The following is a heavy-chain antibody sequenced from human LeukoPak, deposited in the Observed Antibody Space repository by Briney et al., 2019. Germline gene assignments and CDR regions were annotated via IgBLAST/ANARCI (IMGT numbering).Heavy chain of an antibody. V-gene: IGHV3-49*03. CDR2: IRSNAYGGTT. D-gene: IGHD2-2*01. CDR1: GFTFGDYA. J-gene: IGHJ4*02. CDR3: TRDQRYCSDTTCPRFDY. Sequence: GGSLRLSCTASGFTFGDYAMSWFRQAPGKGLEWVSFIRSNAYGGTTEYAASVKGRFTISRDDSKSTAYLQMNSLKTEDTAVYYCTRDQRYCSDTTCPRFDYWGQGTLVTVSS.